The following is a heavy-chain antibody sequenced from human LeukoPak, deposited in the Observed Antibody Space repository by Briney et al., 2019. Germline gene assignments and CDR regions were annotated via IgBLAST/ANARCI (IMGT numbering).Heavy chain of an antibody. J-gene: IGHJ4*02. CDR1: GGTFSSYA. V-gene: IGHV1-69*01. D-gene: IGHD6-6*01. CDR3: ARKTRGQLALDY. CDR2: IIPIFGTA. Sequence: ASVKVSCKASGGTFSSYAISWVRQAPGQGLEWMGGIIPIFGTANYAQKFQGRVTITADESTSTAYMELSSLRSEDTAVYYCARKTRGQLALDYWGQGTLVTVSS.